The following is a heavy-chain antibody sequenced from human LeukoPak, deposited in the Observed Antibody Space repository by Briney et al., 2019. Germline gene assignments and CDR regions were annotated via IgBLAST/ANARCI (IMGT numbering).Heavy chain of an antibody. CDR1: GFTFNTYG. D-gene: IGHD3-22*01. CDR3: AKHKIWDYYDSSGYPDAFDI. V-gene: IGHV3-33*06. CDR2: IWYDGSQK. J-gene: IGHJ3*02. Sequence: GRSLRLPCAASGFTFNTYGMHWVRRAAGKGLEWVAVIWYDGSQKYYADSVRGRFTISRDNSKNTLYLQMNSLTAEDTAVYYCAKHKIWDYYDSSGYPDAFDIWGQGTMVTVSS.